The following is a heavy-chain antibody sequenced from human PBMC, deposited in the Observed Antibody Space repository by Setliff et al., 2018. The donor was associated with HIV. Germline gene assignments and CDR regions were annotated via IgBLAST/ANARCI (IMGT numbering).Heavy chain of an antibody. J-gene: IGHJ6*03. CDR1: GFTFSRYA. Sequence: GGSLRLSCAASGFTFSRYAMSWVRQAPGKGLEWVSAISGSGGSTYYADSVKGRFTISRDNSKNTLYLQMNSLKTEDTAVYYCTTVPGTVTTDYYYYMDVWGKGTTVTVSS. CDR3: TTVPGTVTTDYYYYMDV. D-gene: IGHD4-17*01. CDR2: ISGSGGST. V-gene: IGHV3-23*01.